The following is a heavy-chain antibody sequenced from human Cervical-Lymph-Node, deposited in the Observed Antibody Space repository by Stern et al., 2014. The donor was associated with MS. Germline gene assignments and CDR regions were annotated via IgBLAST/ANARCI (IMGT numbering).Heavy chain of an antibody. CDR1: GFTLSSFA. V-gene: IGHV3-30*04. D-gene: IGHD3-22*01. Sequence: VQLVESGGGVVQPGRSLRLSCAASGFTLSSFAMHWVRQAPGKGLEWVALISYDGSYKYYADSVKGRFTISRDNSKNTLYLQMNSLRAEDTAVYYCARDPITMKVVVKTPYFQRWGQGTLVTVSS. CDR2: ISYDGSYK. CDR3: ARDPITMKVVVKTPYFQR. J-gene: IGHJ1*01.